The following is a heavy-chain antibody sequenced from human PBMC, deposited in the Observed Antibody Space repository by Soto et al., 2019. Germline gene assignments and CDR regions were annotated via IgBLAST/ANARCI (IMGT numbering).Heavy chain of an antibody. Sequence: SETLSLTCTVSGDSISSSRYHWGWIRQPPGKGLEWIGTIYYSGNTYYNPSLKSRVAISVDTSKNQFALKVSSVTAADTAVYYCARHHTTLYYYYYMDVWGKGTTVTVSS. CDR3: ARHHTTLYYYYYMDV. D-gene: IGHD1-1*01. V-gene: IGHV4-39*01. CDR2: IYYSGNT. CDR1: GDSISSSRYH. J-gene: IGHJ6*03.